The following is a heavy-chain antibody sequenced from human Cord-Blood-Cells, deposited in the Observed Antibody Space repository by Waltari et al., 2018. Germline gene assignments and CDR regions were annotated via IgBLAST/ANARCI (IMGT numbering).Heavy chain of an antibody. CDR3: ARGHGELLSSTSCFDY. V-gene: IGHV4-34*01. CDR2: INNRGSN. J-gene: IGHJ4*02. D-gene: IGHD2-2*01. CDR1: GGSFSGYY. Sequence: QVQLQQWGAGLLKPSETLSLTCAVYGGSFSGYYWSWIRQPPGKGLEWIGEINNRGSNNNNPSLKSRVTISVDTSKNQFSLKLSSVTAADTAVYYCARGHGELLSSTSCFDYWGQGTLVTVSS.